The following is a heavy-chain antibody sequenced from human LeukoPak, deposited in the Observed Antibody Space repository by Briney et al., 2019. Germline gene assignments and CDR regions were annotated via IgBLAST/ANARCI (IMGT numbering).Heavy chain of an antibody. Sequence: SETLSLTCTVSGASISSGSYYWSWIRQPAGKGLEWIGRIFTSGSTNYNSSLKSRVTISVDTSKNQFSLELTSVTAADTAVYYCARENSGSSFDYWGQGTLVTVSS. CDR1: GASISSGSYY. CDR3: ARENSGSSFDY. V-gene: IGHV4-61*02. J-gene: IGHJ4*02. D-gene: IGHD6-6*01. CDR2: IFTSGST.